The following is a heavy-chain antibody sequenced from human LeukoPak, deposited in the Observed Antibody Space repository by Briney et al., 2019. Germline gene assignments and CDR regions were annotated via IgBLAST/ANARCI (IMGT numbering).Heavy chain of an antibody. CDR3: ARGGVGNWFDP. CDR2: IYYSGST. CDR1: GGSISSYY. Sequence: SETLSLTCIVSGGSISSYYWTWIRQPPGKGLEWIGYIYYSGSTNYNPSLKSRVTISVDTSKNQFSLKLSSVTAADTAVYYCARGGVGNWFDPWGQGTLVTVSS. D-gene: IGHD3-10*01. J-gene: IGHJ5*02. V-gene: IGHV4-59*01.